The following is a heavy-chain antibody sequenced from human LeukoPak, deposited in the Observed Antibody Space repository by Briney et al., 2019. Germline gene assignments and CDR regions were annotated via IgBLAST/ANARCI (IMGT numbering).Heavy chain of an antibody. J-gene: IGHJ5*02. Sequence: ASVKVSCKASGYTFTGYSMHWVRQAPGQGLEWMGRINPNSGGTQYAQKFQGRVTMTRDTSISTAYMELSRLRSDDTAVYYCARESSGSVYNWFDPWGQGTLVTVSS. CDR1: GYTFTGYS. CDR3: ARESSGSVYNWFDP. V-gene: IGHV1-2*06. D-gene: IGHD3-22*01. CDR2: INPNSGGT.